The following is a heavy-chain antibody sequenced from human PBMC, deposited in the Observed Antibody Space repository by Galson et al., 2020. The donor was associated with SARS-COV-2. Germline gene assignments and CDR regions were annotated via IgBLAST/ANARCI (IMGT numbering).Heavy chain of an antibody. J-gene: IGHJ4*02. CDR1: GFSLSTTGVA. V-gene: IGHV2-5*02. D-gene: IGHD5-12*01. Sequence: KMSGPTLVKPTQTLTLTCTFSGFSLSTTGVAVGWIRQPPGKALEWLALIYWDDDKRYSPSLKGRLTITKDTSKNQVVLTMSNMDPVDTATYYCTHSLSGYDPSYFDYWGQGALVTVSS. CDR3: THSLSGYDPSYFDY. CDR2: IYWDDDK.